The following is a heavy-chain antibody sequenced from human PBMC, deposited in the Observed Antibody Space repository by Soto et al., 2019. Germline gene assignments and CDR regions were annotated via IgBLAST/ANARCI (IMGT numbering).Heavy chain of an antibody. Sequence: QVQLVQSGAEEKKPGASVKVSCKASGYTFTSYAMHWVRQAPGQRLEWMGWINAGNGNTKYSQKFQGRVTITRDTSXXTXYXALRSLRSEDTAVYYCARDSAYYDFWSGYPRNWFDPWGQGTLVTVSS. D-gene: IGHD3-3*01. CDR3: ARDSAYYDFWSGYPRNWFDP. CDR1: GYTFTSYA. CDR2: INAGNGNT. J-gene: IGHJ5*02. V-gene: IGHV1-3*05.